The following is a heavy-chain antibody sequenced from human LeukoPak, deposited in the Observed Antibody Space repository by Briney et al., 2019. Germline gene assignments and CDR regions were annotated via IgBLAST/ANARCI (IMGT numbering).Heavy chain of an antibody. CDR2: ISGDGGST. V-gene: IGHV3-43*02. J-gene: IGHJ5*02. D-gene: IGHD3-3*02. CDR1: GFTFDDYA. Sequence: GGSLRLSCAASGFTFDDYAMHWVRHAPGKGLEWVSLISGDGGSTYYADSVKGRFTISRDNSKNFLYLLMNSLRTEDTALYYCAKDGIRCAGLGPWGQGTLVTVSS. CDR3: AKDGIRCAGLGP.